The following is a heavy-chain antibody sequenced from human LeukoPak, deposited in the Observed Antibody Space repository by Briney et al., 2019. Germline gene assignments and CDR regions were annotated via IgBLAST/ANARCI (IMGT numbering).Heavy chain of an antibody. CDR2: FDPEDGET. Sequence: GASVKVSCKVSGYTLTELSMHWVRQAPGKGLEWMGGFDPEDGETIYAQKFQGRVTMTEDTSTDTAYMELSSLRSEDTAVYYCATAPIIAVAGTPYYFDYWGQGTLATVSS. J-gene: IGHJ4*02. V-gene: IGHV1-24*01. CDR3: ATAPIIAVAGTPYYFDY. D-gene: IGHD6-19*01. CDR1: GYTLTELS.